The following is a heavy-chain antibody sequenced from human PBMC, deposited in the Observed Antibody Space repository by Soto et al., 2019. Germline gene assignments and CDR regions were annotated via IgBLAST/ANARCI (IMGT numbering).Heavy chain of an antibody. CDR3: SRHETSLYYAMDV. Sequence: PGGSLRLSCAASGFAFSSFWMSWVRQAPGKGLEWVANIKEDGSEKHYVDSVKGRFTISRDNAKNSLYLQMNSLRGEDAAVYYCSRHETSLYYAMDVWGQGTPVTV. J-gene: IGHJ6*02. CDR2: IKEDGSEK. CDR1: GFAFSSFW. V-gene: IGHV3-7*01.